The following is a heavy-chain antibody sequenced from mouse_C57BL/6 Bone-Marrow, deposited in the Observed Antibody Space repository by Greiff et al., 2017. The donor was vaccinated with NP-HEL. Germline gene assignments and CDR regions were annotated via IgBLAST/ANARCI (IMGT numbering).Heavy chain of an antibody. CDR3: ARGEVSRAWFAY. D-gene: IGHD3-1*01. CDR2: INPNNGGT. CDR1: GYTFTDYY. V-gene: IGHV1-26*01. Sequence: EVQLQQSGPELVKPGASVKISCKASGYTFTDYYMNWVKQSHGKSLEWIGDINPNNGGTSYNQKFKGKATLTVDKSSSTAYMELRSLTSEDSAVYYCARGEVSRAWFAYWGQGTLVTVSA. J-gene: IGHJ3*01.